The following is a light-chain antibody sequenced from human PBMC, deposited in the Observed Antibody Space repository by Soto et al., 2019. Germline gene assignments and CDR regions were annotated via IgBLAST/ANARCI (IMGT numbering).Light chain of an antibody. CDR1: QSVTNNY. J-gene: IGKJ4*01. CDR3: QQRSNWPLT. Sequence: DIVLTQSPGPLSLSPGERATLSCRASQSVTNNYLAWYQQKPGQAPRLLIDGASSRATGVPDRFSGTGSGTDFTLTISRLEPEDFAVYYCQQRSNWPLTFGGGTKVDIK. CDR2: GAS. V-gene: IGKV3D-20*02.